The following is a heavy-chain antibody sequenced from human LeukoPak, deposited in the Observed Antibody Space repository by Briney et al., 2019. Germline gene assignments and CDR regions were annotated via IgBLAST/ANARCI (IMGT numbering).Heavy chain of an antibody. D-gene: IGHD4-17*01. Sequence: ASVKVSCKASGYTFISYGISWVRQAPGQGLEWMGWISAYNGNTNYAQKLQGRVTMTTDTSTSTAYMELRSLRSDDTAVYYCARDGRDYGDYVYFQHWGQGTLVTVSS. CDR2: ISAYNGNT. CDR3: ARDGRDYGDYVYFQH. V-gene: IGHV1-18*01. J-gene: IGHJ1*01. CDR1: GYTFISYG.